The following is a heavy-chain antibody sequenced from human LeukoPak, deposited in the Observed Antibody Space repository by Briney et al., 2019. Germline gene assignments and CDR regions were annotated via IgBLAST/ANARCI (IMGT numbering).Heavy chain of an antibody. CDR2: IYYSGST. D-gene: IGHD2-2*01. Sequence: SETLSRTCAVYGGSLSSYYWTWIRQPPGKGLEWIGYIYYSGSTYYNPSLKSRVTISVDTSKNQFSLKLSSVTAADTAVYYCARVVSVVPAAGNWFDPWGQGTLVTVSS. V-gene: IGHV4-59*08. CDR1: GGSLSSYY. CDR3: ARVVSVVPAAGNWFDP. J-gene: IGHJ5*02.